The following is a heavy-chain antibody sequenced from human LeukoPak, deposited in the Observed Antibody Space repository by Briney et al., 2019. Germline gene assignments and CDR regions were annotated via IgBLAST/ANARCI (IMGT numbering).Heavy chain of an antibody. J-gene: IGHJ5*02. Sequence: GGSLRLSCAASGFIFSSYWMHWVRQAPGKGLVWVSRINSDGSSTSYADSVKGRFTISRDNAKNTLYLQMNSLRAEDTAVYYCAKGFLLPNWFDPWGQGTLVTVSS. D-gene: IGHD2-15*01. V-gene: IGHV3-74*01. CDR3: AKGFLLPNWFDP. CDR2: INSDGSST. CDR1: GFIFSSYW.